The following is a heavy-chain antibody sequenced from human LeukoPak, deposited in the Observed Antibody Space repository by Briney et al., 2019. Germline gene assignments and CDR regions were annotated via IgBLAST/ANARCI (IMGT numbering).Heavy chain of an antibody. Sequence: ASVKVSCKASGYTFTTYGISWVRQAPGQGLEWMGIINPSGGSTSYAQKFQGRVTMTRDTSTSTVYMELSSLRSEDTAVYYCAMGILTGYYMVYWGQGTLVTVSS. V-gene: IGHV1-46*01. D-gene: IGHD3-9*01. CDR1: GYTFTTYG. CDR3: AMGILTGYYMVY. J-gene: IGHJ4*02. CDR2: INPSGGST.